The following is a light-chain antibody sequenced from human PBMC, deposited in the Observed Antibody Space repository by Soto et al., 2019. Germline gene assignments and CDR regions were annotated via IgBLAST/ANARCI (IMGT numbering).Light chain of an antibody. CDR3: QQYVSSPWA. CDR1: HSVSSN. V-gene: IGKV3-15*01. CDR2: GAS. J-gene: IGKJ1*01. Sequence: EIVMTQSPATLSVSPGERATLSCRASHSVSSNLAWYQQKPGRAPRLLIYGASTRATGIPARFSGSGSGTEFTLTISRLEPEDFAVYYCQQYVSSPWAFGQGTKVDI.